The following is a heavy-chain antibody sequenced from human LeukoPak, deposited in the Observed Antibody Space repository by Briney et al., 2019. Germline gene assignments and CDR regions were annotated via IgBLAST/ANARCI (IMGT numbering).Heavy chain of an antibody. CDR3: ARRVLRYFDWLLPPNDAFDI. Sequence: PSETLSLTCTVSGGSISSSSYYWGWIRQPPGKGLEWIGSMYYTGNTYYNPSLKSRVTISVDTSKNQFSLKLSSVTAADTAVYYCARRVLRYFDWLLPPNDAFDIWGQGTMVTVSS. J-gene: IGHJ3*02. CDR1: GGSISSSSYY. D-gene: IGHD3-9*01. V-gene: IGHV4-39*07. CDR2: MYYTGNT.